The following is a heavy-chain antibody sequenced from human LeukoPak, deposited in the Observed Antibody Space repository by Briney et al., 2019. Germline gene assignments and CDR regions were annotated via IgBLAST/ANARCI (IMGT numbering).Heavy chain of an antibody. V-gene: IGHV1-69*13. J-gene: IGHJ6*02. Sequence: ASVKVSCKASGGTFSSYAISWVRQAPGQGLEWMGGIIPIFGTANYAQKFQGRVTITADESTSTAYMELRSLRSDDTAVYYCASGEVGVVYRAGGRYYYYYHAMDVWGQGTTVTVSS. CDR3: ASGEVGVVYRAGGRYYYYYHAMDV. D-gene: IGHD2-15*01. CDR1: GGTFSSYA. CDR2: IIPIFGTA.